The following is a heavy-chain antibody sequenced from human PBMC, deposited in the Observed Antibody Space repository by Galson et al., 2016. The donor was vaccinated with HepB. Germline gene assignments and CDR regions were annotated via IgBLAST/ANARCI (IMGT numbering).Heavy chain of an antibody. CDR1: GLTFDDYG. J-gene: IGHJ3*02. V-gene: IGHV3-43*02. CDR3: VPEAFDI. Sequence: SLRLSCAASGLTFDDYGIHWVRQAPGKGLEWISLISGDGDSTYYADSVKGRFTISRDSSKNFLYLQMNSLRSEDSALYYCVPEAFDIWGQGTMVTVSS. CDR2: ISGDGDST.